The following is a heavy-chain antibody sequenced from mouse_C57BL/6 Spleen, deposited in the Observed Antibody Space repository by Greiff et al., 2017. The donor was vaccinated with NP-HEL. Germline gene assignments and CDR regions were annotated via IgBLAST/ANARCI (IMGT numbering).Heavy chain of an antibody. V-gene: IGHV1-82*01. Sequence: VQLQQSGPELVKPGASVKISCKASGYAFSSSWMNWVKQRPGKGLEWIGRIYPGDGDTNYNGKFKGKATLTADKSSSTAYMQLSSLTSEDSAVYFCARLGTTVDWYVDVWGTGTTVTVSS. CDR1: GYAFSSSW. D-gene: IGHD1-1*01. CDR3: ARLGTTVDWYVDV. CDR2: IYPGDGDT. J-gene: IGHJ1*03.